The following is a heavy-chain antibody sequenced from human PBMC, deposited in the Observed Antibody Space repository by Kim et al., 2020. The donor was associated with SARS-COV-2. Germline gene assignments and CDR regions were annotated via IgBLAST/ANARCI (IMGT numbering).Heavy chain of an antibody. CDR1: GGSFSGYY. J-gene: IGHJ4*02. CDR2: INHSGST. Sequence: SETLSLTCAVYGGSFSGYYWSWIRQPPGKGLEWIGEINHSGSTNYNPSLKSRVTISVDTSKNQFTLKLSSVTAADTAVYYCVRAGSQWLVRPIFYYFDYWGQGTLVTVSS. V-gene: IGHV4-34*01. CDR3: VRAGSQWLVRPIFYYFDY. D-gene: IGHD6-19*01.